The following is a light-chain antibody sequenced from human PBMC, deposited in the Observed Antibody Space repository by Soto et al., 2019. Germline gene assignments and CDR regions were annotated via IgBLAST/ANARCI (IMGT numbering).Light chain of an antibody. J-gene: IGKJ2*01. Sequence: EIVLTQSPGTLSLSPGERATLSCRASQSVSSSYLARYQQKPGQAPRLLIYGASSRATGTPDRFSCSGSGTYFALTSSRLEPEDFAVYYWQQYGSSSYTFGQGTKLEIK. CDR3: QQYGSSSYT. CDR2: GAS. CDR1: QSVSSSY. V-gene: IGKV3-20*01.